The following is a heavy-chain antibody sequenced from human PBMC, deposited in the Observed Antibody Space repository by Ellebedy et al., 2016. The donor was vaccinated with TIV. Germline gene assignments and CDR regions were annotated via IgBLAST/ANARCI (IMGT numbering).Heavy chain of an antibody. CDR3: VMVFEDGSGSDY. CDR1: GFTFSNYA. Sequence: GESLKISCAASGFTFSNYAMSWVRQPPGKGLEWVSAVTNSGESTYYADSVKGRFTISRDNSKSTLYLQMNSLRADDTAVYYCVMVFEDGSGSDYWGQGTLVTVSS. J-gene: IGHJ4*02. D-gene: IGHD3-10*01. V-gene: IGHV3-23*01. CDR2: VTNSGEST.